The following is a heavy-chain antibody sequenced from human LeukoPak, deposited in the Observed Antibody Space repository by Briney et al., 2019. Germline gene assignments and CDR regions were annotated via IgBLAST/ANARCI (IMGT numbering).Heavy chain of an antibody. V-gene: IGHV3-48*03. CDR2: IATGGRTI. D-gene: IGHD3-16*01. CDR3: ARYGGAAVNGGFDY. J-gene: IGHJ4*02. Sequence: QPGGSLRLSCAACGFTFKIYEMHWARQAPGKGLEWISYIATGGRTIYYADSVKGRFTISRDNDKNSVYLQMDSLRAEDSAVYYSARYGGAAVNGGFDYWGQGTLVTVSS. CDR1: GFTFKIYE.